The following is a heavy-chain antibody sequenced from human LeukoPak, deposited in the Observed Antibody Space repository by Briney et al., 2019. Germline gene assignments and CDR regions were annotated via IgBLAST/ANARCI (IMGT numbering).Heavy chain of an antibody. CDR3: ARAGGSGDFDY. J-gene: IGHJ4*02. Sequence: GGSLRLSCAASGFTFSSYAMSWVRQAPGKGLEWVAVIWYDGSNKYYADSVRGRFTISRDNSKNTLYLQMNSLRAEDTAVYYCARAGGSGDFDYWGQGTLVTVSS. CDR2: IWYDGSNK. V-gene: IGHV3-33*08. CDR1: GFTFSSYA. D-gene: IGHD2-15*01.